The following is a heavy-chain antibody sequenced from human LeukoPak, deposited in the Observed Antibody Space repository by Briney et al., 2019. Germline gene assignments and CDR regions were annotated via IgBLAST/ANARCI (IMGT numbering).Heavy chain of an antibody. CDR1: GYTFTSYG. Sequence: ASVKVSCKASGYTFTSYGISWVRQAPGQGLEWMGWISAYNGNRNYAQKLQGRVTMTTDTSTSTAYMELRSLRSDDTAVYYCAREDDPVVPADIWGQGTLVTVSS. D-gene: IGHD2-2*01. CDR2: ISAYNGNR. V-gene: IGHV1-18*01. J-gene: IGHJ4*02. CDR3: AREDDPVVPADI.